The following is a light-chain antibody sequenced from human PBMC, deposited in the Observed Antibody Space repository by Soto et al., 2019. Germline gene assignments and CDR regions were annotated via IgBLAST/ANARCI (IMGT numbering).Light chain of an antibody. J-gene: IGLJ3*02. V-gene: IGLV2-14*01. Sequence: QSALTQPASVSGSPGQSITISCTGSSTDVGGYNYVSWYQQHPGKAPKVMIYEVSNRPSGVSNRFSGSKSGNTASLTISGLQAEDESEYYCCSYAGFYTLVFGGGTKLTVL. CDR3: CSYAGFYTLV. CDR1: STDVGGYNY. CDR2: EVS.